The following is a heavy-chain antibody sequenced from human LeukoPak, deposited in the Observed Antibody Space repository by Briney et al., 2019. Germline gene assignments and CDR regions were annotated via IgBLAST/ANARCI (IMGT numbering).Heavy chain of an antibody. D-gene: IGHD2-8*01. CDR2: ISYDGSNK. Sequence: GGSLRLSCEASGFTFSSYAMSWVRQAPGKGLGWVAVISYDGSNKYYADSVKGRFTISRDNSKNTLYLQMNSLRAEDTAVYYCARPLVRTRYYFDYWGQGTLVTVSS. J-gene: IGHJ4*02. CDR3: ARPLVRTRYYFDY. CDR1: GFTFSSYA. V-gene: IGHV3-30-3*01.